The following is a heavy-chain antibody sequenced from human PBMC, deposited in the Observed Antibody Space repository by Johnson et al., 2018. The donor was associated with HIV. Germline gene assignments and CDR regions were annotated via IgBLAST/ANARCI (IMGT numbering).Heavy chain of an antibody. J-gene: IGHJ3*02. CDR2: IYSGDST. D-gene: IGHD1-26*01. CDR3: ARGRQSGGGDADAFDI. V-gene: IGHV3-66*01. CDR1: GFTVSSNY. Sequence: MQLVESGGGLVQPGGSLRLSCAASGFTVSSNYMSWVRQAPGKGLEWVSVIYSGDSTYYADSVKGRFTISRENSKNTLYLQMHSLRAEDTAVYYCARGRQSGGGDADAFDIWGQGTMVSVSS.